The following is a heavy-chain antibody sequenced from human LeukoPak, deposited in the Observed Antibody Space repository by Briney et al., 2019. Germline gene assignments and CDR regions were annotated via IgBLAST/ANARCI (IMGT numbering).Heavy chain of an antibody. Sequence: SETLSLSCTVSGGSISSYDWSSIRQPLGKGLEWIAYIYSIVSANYNPSFRSRSTISVNTSKKQFSMRLTSVTAADTAVYYCARFSAGYSYALDYWGQGNLVTVSS. CDR2: IYSIVSA. CDR3: ARFSAGYSYALDY. D-gene: IGHD5-18*01. J-gene: IGHJ4*02. V-gene: IGHV4-59*01. CDR1: GGSISSYD.